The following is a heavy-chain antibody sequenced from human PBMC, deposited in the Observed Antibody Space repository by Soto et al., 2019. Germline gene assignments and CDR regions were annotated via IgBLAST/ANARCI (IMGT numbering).Heavy chain of an antibody. V-gene: IGHV5-10-1*01. Sequence: GESLKISCKGSGYSFAGYWITWVRQKPGKGLGWMGRIDPSDSQTYYSPSFRGHVTISVTQAITTVFLQWSSLRASDTAMYYCARQGRDGHNQGYGMDVWGQGTTVTVSS. CDR1: GYSFAGYW. J-gene: IGHJ6*02. CDR3: ARQGRDGHNQGYGMDV. CDR2: IDPSDSQT.